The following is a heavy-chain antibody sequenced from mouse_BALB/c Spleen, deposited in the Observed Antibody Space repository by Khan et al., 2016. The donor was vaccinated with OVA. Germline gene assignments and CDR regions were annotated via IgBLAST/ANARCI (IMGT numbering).Heavy chain of an antibody. V-gene: IGHV2-4-1*01. CDR3: ARNCDRYDVTY. J-gene: IGHJ3*01. D-gene: IGHD2-14*01. CDR2: IWSGGNT. CDR1: GFSLTTYG. Sequence: QVQLQQSGPGLVQPSQSLSITCTVSGFSLTTYGVHWVRQSPGRGLEWLGVIWSGGNTYYNAAFISSLRISQDNSKSHVFFQMNSLPSDDTAIYYGARNCDRYDVTYGGQGTLVTVSA.